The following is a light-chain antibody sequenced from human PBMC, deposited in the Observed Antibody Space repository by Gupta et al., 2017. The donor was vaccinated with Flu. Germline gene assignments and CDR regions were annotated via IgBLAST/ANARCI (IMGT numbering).Light chain of an antibody. CDR2: AAS. CDR1: QSISRY. V-gene: IGKV1-39*01. CDR3: QYSYSTPV. J-gene: IGKJ1*01. Sequence: DIQMTQSPSSLSASVGDRVTITCRASQSISRYLNWYQQKPGKAPKLLIYAASSLQSGVPSRFSGSGSGTDFTLTSSRLQPEDFATYYWQYSYSTPVFGQGTKVEIK.